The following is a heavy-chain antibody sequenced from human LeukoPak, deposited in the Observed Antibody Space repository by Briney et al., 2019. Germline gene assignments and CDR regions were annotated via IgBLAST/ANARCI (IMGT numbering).Heavy chain of an antibody. J-gene: IGHJ4*02. V-gene: IGHV3-7*01. CDR3: ARPAYPRHDSSGYYSE. D-gene: IGHD3-22*01. Sequence: PGGSLRLYCAASGFTFSDYWMSWVRQAPGKGLEGVANIKQDGREKYYVDSVKGRFTISRDNAKNSLYLQMNNLRADDTAVYFCARPAYPRHDSSGYYSEWGQGTLVTVSS. CDR2: IKQDGREK. CDR1: GFTFSDYW.